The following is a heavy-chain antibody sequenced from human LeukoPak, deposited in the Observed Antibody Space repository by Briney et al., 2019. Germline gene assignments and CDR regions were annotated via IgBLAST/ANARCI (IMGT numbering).Heavy chain of an antibody. J-gene: IGHJ4*02. Sequence: SETLSLTCTVSGGSISSSSYYWGWIRQPPGKGLEWIGSIYYSGSTYYNPSLKSRVTISVDTSKNQFSLKLSSVTAADTAVYYCARDGYYYYSSGYDYWGQGTLVTVS. CDR1: GGSISSSSYY. CDR3: ARDGYYYYSSGYDY. CDR2: IYYSGST. V-gene: IGHV4-39*07. D-gene: IGHD3-22*01.